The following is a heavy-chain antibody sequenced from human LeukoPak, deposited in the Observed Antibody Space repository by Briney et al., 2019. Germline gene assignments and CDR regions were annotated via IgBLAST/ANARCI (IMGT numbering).Heavy chain of an antibody. CDR1: GFTFSDYY. Sequence: GGSLRLSCVGSGFTFSDYYMSWISQAPGKGLEWVAYISSRSNTIYYADSVKGRFTISRDNAKKSLFLQMNSLRDEDTALYYCAKVRLSGYGSDWTSDGLDIWAQGTMVTVSS. J-gene: IGHJ3*02. CDR3: AKVRLSGYGSDWTSDGLDI. V-gene: IGHV3-11*01. CDR2: ISSRSNTI. D-gene: IGHD6-19*01.